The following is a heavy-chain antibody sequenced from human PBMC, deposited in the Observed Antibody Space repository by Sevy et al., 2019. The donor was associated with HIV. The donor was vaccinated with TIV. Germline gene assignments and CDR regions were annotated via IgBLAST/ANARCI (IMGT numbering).Heavy chain of an antibody. V-gene: IGHV3-30*03. CDR3: ARGGSGDYYYYGVDV. Sequence: GGFLRLSCVDSGFTFRNFGVHWLRQAPGKGLERLSVVSYDGSSKYYVDSVKGRFIVSRDNSKNTLYLQMNSLRTEDTAVYYCARGGSGDYYYYGVDVWGQGTTVLVSS. J-gene: IGHJ6*02. D-gene: IGHD3-10*01. CDR2: VSYDGSSK. CDR1: GFTFRNFG.